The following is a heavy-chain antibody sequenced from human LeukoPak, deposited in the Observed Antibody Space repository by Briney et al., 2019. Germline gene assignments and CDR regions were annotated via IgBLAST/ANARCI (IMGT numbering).Heavy chain of an antibody. Sequence: GGSLRLSCAASGFSLSSYYMSWVRQAPGKGLEWVANIKREGSEKNYVDSVKGRFTITRDNAKKSLYLQMNSLRVDDTAVYYCARRGTFSTRYAFYWGQGTLVTVSS. CDR3: ARRGTFSTRYAFY. J-gene: IGHJ4*02. CDR2: IKREGSEK. V-gene: IGHV3-7*01. D-gene: IGHD3-3*02. CDR1: GFSLSSYY.